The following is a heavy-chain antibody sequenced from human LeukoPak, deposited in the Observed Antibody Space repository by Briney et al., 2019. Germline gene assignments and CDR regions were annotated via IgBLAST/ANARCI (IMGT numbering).Heavy chain of an antibody. Sequence: PGGSLRLSCAASGFTFSSYAMSWVRQAPGKGLEWVSAISGSGGSTYYADSVKGRFTISRDNSKITLYLQMNSLRAEDTAVYYCAKPVGYCGGDCYAFDYWGQGTLVTVSS. V-gene: IGHV3-23*01. J-gene: IGHJ4*02. CDR1: GFTFSSYA. CDR2: ISGSGGST. D-gene: IGHD2-21*02. CDR3: AKPVGYCGGDCYAFDY.